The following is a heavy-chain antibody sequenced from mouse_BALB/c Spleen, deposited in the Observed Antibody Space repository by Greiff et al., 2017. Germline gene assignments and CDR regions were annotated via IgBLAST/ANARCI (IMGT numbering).Heavy chain of an antibody. D-gene: IGHD1-2*01. Sequence: EVKLVESGGGLVQPGGSRKLSCAASGFTFSSFGMHWVRQAPEKGLEWVAYISSGSSTIYYADTVKGRFTISRDNPKNTLFLQMTSLRSEDTAMYYCARSYGFYWYFDVWGAGTTVTVSS. J-gene: IGHJ1*01. CDR3: ARSYGFYWYFDV. CDR1: GFTFSSFG. CDR2: ISSGSSTI. V-gene: IGHV5-17*02.